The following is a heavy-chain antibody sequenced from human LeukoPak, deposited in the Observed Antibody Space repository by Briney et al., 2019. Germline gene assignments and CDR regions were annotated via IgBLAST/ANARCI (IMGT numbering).Heavy chain of an antibody. Sequence: ASVKVSCKASGYTFTYFMHWVRQAPGQGLEWMGWISAYNGNTNYAQKLQGRVTMTTDTSTSTAYMELRSLRSDDTAVYYCARDLRTAAAGTGTSYWGQGTLVTVSS. D-gene: IGHD6-13*01. CDR3: ARDLRTAAAGTGTSY. V-gene: IGHV1-18*04. CDR2: ISAYNGNT. CDR1: GYTFTYF. J-gene: IGHJ4*02.